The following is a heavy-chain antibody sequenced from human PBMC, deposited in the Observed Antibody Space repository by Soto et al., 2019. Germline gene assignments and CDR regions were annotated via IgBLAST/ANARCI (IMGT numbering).Heavy chain of an antibody. CDR2: ISGSGGST. J-gene: IGHJ4*02. V-gene: IGHV3-23*01. CDR3: AKDGQLNYYDSSGYYFDY. Sequence: EVQLLESGGGLVQPGGSLRLSCAASGFTFSSYAMSWVRQAPGKGLEWVSGISGSGGSTYYADSVKGRFTNSRDNSKNTLYLQMNSLRAEDTAVYYCAKDGQLNYYDSSGYYFDYWGQGTLVTVSS. D-gene: IGHD3-22*01. CDR1: GFTFSSYA.